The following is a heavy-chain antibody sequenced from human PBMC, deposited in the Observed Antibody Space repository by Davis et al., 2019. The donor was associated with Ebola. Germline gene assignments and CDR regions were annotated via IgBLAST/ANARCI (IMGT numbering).Heavy chain of an antibody. CDR3: AREVRGVTPHFDH. D-gene: IGHD3-10*01. V-gene: IGHV4-30-4*01. J-gene: IGHJ4*02. CDR1: GGPISSGDYS. CDR2: TYYSGST. Sequence: PSETLSPTCTVPGGPISSGDYSWSWIRQPPGKGLEWIGYTYYSGSTYYTPSLKSRATISVDTSKNKFSLKLSSVTAADTAVYYCAREVRGVTPHFDHWGQGTLVTVSS.